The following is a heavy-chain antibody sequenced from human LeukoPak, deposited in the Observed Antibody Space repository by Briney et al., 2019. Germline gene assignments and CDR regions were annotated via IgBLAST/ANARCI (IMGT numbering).Heavy chain of an antibody. D-gene: IGHD4-23*01. CDR2: ISYDGSNQ. CDR1: GFNFGAYA. CDR3: ARGHPHGWELYLDY. J-gene: IGHJ4*02. V-gene: IGHV3-30*04. Sequence: GSLRLSCAASGFNFGAYAMHWVRQSPGKGLDWVALISYDGSNQWYADSVKGRFTVSRDSSKNTLYLQMNSLRVEDTAVYYCARGHPHGWELYLDYWGQGTLVTVSS.